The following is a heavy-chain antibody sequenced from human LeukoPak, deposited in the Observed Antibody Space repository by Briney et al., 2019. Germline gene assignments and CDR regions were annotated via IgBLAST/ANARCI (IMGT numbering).Heavy chain of an antibody. Sequence: GGSLRLSCAASGFTLSSYTMNWVRQAPGKGLEWVSSISSISSYIYYADSVKGRFTISRDNAKNSLYLQMNSLRAEDTAVYYCARDRRTMTTCDYWGQGSLVTVSS. CDR1: GFTLSSYT. V-gene: IGHV3-21*01. CDR2: ISSISSYI. D-gene: IGHD4-17*01. CDR3: ARDRRTMTTCDY. J-gene: IGHJ4*02.